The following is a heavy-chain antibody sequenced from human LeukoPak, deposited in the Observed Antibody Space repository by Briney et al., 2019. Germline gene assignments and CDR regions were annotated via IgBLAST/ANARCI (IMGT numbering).Heavy chain of an antibody. Sequence: GASVKVSCKLSGDTLTVLSMHWVRQSPGKGLEWMGGFVPEDGETIYAQKFQGRVTMTEDTSTDTAYMELSSLRSDDTAVYFCATLPRGHLFDSWGQGTLVTVSS. V-gene: IGHV1-24*01. D-gene: IGHD3-10*01. CDR2: FVPEDGET. J-gene: IGHJ4*02. CDR3: ATLPRGHLFDS. CDR1: GDTLTVLS.